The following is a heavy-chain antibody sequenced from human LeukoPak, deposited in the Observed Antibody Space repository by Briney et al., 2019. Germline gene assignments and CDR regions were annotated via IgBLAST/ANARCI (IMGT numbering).Heavy chain of an antibody. Sequence: ASVKVSCKASGGTFSSYAISWVRQAPGHGLEWMGGIIPIFGTANYAQKFQGRVTVTADESTSTAYMELSSLRSEDTAVYYCARARDYYGSGRPYGMDVWGKGTTVAVPS. CDR3: ARARDYYGSGRPYGMDV. V-gene: IGHV1-69*01. CDR1: GGTFSSYA. D-gene: IGHD3-10*01. J-gene: IGHJ6*04. CDR2: IIPIFGTA.